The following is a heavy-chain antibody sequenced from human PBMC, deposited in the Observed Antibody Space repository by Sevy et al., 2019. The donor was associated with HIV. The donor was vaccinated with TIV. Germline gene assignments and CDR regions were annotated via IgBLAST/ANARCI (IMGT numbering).Heavy chain of an antibody. V-gene: IGHV3-74*01. CDR2: INSDGSST. CDR1: GFTFSSYW. D-gene: IGHD3-3*01. Sequence: GGSLRLSCAASGFTFSSYWMHWVRQAPGKGLVWVSRINSDGSSTSYADSVKGRFTISRDNAKNTLYLQMNSLRAEDTAVYYCARDPKPSVLRFSEWPSWEGMDVWGQGTTVTVSS. J-gene: IGHJ6*02. CDR3: ARDPKPSVLRFSEWPSWEGMDV.